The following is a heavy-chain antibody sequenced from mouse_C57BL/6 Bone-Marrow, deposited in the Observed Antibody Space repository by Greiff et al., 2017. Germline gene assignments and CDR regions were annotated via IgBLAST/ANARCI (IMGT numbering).Heavy chain of an antibody. V-gene: IGHV1-69*01. CDR3: AREGTTVVAPFDY. D-gene: IGHD1-1*01. J-gene: IGHJ2*01. CDR1: GYTFTSYW. Sequence: VQLQQPGAELVMPGASVKLSCKASGYTFTSYWMHWVKQRPGQGLEWIGEIDPSDSYTNYNQKFKGKATLTVDKSSSPAYMQLSSLTSEDSAVYYCAREGTTVVAPFDYWGQGTTLTVSS. CDR2: IDPSDSYT.